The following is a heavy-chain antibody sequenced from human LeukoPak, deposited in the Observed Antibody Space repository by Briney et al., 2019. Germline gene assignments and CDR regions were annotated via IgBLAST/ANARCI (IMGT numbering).Heavy chain of an antibody. J-gene: IGHJ4*02. CDR1: GFTFSSYA. V-gene: IGHV3-23*01. CDR3: AKEPPLLWFGELSGY. D-gene: IGHD3-10*01. CDR2: ISGSGGST. Sequence: GGSLRLSCAASGFTFSSYAMSWVRQAPGKGPEWVSAISGSGGSTYYAGSVKGRFTISRDNSKNTLYLQMNSLRAEDTAVYYCAKEPPLLWFGELSGYWGQGTLVTVSS.